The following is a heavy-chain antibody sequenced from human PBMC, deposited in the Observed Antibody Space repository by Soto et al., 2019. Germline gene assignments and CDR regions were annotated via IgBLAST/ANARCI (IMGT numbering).Heavy chain of an antibody. Sequence: PGGSLRLSCAASGFTFSRYAMSWVRQAPGKGLEWVSAISGSGGSTYYADSVKGRFTISRDNSKNTLYLQMNSLRAEDTAVYYCAKDHGGGSGYYYVNWFDPWGQGTLVTVSS. CDR2: ISGSGGST. CDR3: AKDHGGGSGYYYVNWFDP. V-gene: IGHV3-23*01. D-gene: IGHD3-22*01. J-gene: IGHJ5*02. CDR1: GFTFSRYA.